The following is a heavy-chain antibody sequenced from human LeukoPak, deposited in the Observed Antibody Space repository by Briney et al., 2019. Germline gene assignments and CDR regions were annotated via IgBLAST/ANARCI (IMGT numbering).Heavy chain of an antibody. CDR2: IYSGGST. CDR1: GFTVSSNY. Sequence: GGSLRLSCAASGFTVSSNYMSWVRQAPGKGLEWVSVIYSGGSTYYADSVKGRFTISRDNSKNTLYLQLNSLRAEDTAAYYCARDHDSSSWYGYWGQGTLVTVSS. D-gene: IGHD6-13*01. CDR3: ARDHDSSSWYGY. V-gene: IGHV3-53*01. J-gene: IGHJ4*02.